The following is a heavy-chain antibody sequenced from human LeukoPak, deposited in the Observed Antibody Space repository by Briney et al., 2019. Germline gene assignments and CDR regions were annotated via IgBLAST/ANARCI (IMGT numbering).Heavy chain of an antibody. CDR1: GYTFTGYY. Sequence: GASVKVSCKDSGYTFTGYYMHWVRQAPGQRLEWMGWINPNSGGTNYAQKFQGRVTMTRGTSISTAYMELSSLRSEDTAVYYCATVTYYYGSGSSSYFDIWGQGIMVTVSS. D-gene: IGHD3-10*01. CDR3: ATVTYYYGSGSSSYFDI. J-gene: IGHJ3*02. CDR2: INPNSGGT. V-gene: IGHV1-2*02.